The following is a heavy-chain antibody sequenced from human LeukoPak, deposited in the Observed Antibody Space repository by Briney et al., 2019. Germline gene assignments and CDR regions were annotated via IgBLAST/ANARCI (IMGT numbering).Heavy chain of an antibody. CDR2: ISGSGDNT. CDR3: AKGSYYDSSGSFYFDY. J-gene: IGHJ4*02. Sequence: TGGSLRLSCAASGFTFSSYAMSWVRQAPGKGLECVSGISGSGDNTYYADSVKGRFTISRDNSKNTLYVQVNSLGTEDTAAYYCAKGSYYDSSGSFYFDYWGQGTLVTVSS. D-gene: IGHD3-22*01. CDR1: GFTFSSYA. V-gene: IGHV3-23*01.